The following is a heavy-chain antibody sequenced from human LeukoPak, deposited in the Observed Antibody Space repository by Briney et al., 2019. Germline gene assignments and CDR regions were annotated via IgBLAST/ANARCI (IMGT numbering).Heavy chain of an antibody. CDR3: AKVGMTTVPTRGAFDI. D-gene: IGHD4-17*01. Sequence: GGSLRLSCAASGFTFSSYAMSWVRQAPGKGLEWVSAISGSGGSTYYADSVKGRFTISRDNSKNTLYLQMNSLRAEDTAVYYCAKVGMTTVPTRGAFDIGGQGTMVTVSS. CDR1: GFTFSSYA. V-gene: IGHV3-23*01. CDR2: ISGSGGST. J-gene: IGHJ3*02.